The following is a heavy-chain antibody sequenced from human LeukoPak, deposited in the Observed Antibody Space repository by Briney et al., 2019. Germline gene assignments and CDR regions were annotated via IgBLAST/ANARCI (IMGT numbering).Heavy chain of an antibody. J-gene: IGHJ4*02. D-gene: IGHD2-21*02. CDR3: ARANCGGDCFPYYFDY. CDR2: IYSGGST. CDR1: EFTVSSNY. Sequence: GGSLRLSCAASEFTVSSNYMSWVRQAPGKGLEWVSVIYSGGSTYYADSVKGRFTISRDNSKNTLYLQMNSLRAEDTAVYYCARANCGGDCFPYYFDYWGQGTLVTVSS. V-gene: IGHV3-66*01.